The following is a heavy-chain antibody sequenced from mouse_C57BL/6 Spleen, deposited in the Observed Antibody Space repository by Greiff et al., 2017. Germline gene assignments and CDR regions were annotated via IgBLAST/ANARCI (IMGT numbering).Heavy chain of an antibody. CDR2: IDPSDSYT. CDR3: ARIGSTTADAMDY. D-gene: IGHD1-2*01. Sequence: QVQLQQPGAELVMPGASVKLSCKASGYTFTSYWMPWVKQRPGQGLEWIGEIDPSDSYTNYNQKFKGKSTLTVDKSSSTAYMQLSSLTSEDSAVYYCARIGSTTADAMDYWGQGTSVTVSS. J-gene: IGHJ4*01. V-gene: IGHV1-69*01. CDR1: GYTFTSYW.